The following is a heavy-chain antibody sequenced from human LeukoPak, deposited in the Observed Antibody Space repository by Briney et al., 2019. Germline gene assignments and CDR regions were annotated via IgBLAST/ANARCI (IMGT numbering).Heavy chain of an antibody. D-gene: IGHD1-14*01. CDR3: ARQTGSYGMDV. J-gene: IGHJ6*02. CDR2: IYYSGST. Sequence: SETLSLTCTVSGGSISSSSYYWGWIRQPPGKGLEWIGSIYYSGSTYYNPSLKSRVTISVDTSKNQFSLKLSSVTAADTAVYYCARQTGSYGMDVWGQGTTVTVSS. CDR1: GGSISSSSYY. V-gene: IGHV4-39*01.